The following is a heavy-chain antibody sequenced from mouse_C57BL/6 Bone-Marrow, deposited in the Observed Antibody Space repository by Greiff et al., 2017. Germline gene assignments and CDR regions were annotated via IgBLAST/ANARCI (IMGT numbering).Heavy chain of an antibody. J-gene: IGHJ3*01. D-gene: IGHD2-4*01. V-gene: IGHV1-5*01. CDR3: TRNDYAGGFDY. Sequence: EVQLQQSGTVLARPGASVKMSCKTSGYTFTSYWMHWVKQRPGQGLEWIGAIYPGNSDTSYNQKFKGKAKLTAVTSASTAYMALSSLTNEDSAVYYCTRNDYAGGFDYWGQGTLVTVSA. CDR2: IYPGNSDT. CDR1: GYTFTSYW.